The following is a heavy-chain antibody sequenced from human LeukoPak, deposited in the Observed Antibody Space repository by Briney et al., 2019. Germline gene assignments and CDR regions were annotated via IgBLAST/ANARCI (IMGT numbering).Heavy chain of an antibody. Sequence: SETLSLTCAVYGGSFSGYYWSWIRQPPGKGLEWIGEINHSGSTNYNPSLKSRVTISVDTSKNQFSLKLASVTAADTAIYYCAKGAGGFSYYDWFDPWGQGTLVTVSS. CDR2: INHSGST. V-gene: IGHV4-34*01. CDR3: AKGAGGFSYYDWFDP. CDR1: GGSFSGYY. D-gene: IGHD5-18*01. J-gene: IGHJ5*02.